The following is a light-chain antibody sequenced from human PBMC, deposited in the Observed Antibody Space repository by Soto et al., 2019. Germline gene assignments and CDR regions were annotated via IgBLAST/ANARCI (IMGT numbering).Light chain of an antibody. CDR2: RAS. J-gene: IGKJ5*01. V-gene: IGKV1-12*01. Sequence: DIQLTQSPTSMAASVGPRFTITCRASQDIGNWMTWYQQKTGKAPKPLIYRASPLVRGVPSRFSGSGSGTEFTLTISGLQPEDSLTYYCQQAKSFPITFGQGTRL. CDR1: QDIGNW. CDR3: QQAKSFPIT.